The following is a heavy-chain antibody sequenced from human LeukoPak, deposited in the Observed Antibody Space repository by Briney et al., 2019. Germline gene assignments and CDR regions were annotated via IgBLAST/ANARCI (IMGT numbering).Heavy chain of an antibody. CDR1: GFTFSSYT. D-gene: IGHD3-10*01. J-gene: IGHJ3*02. V-gene: IGHV3-48*04. CDR3: ARDGGDDAFDI. CDR2: ITSSSSTI. Sequence: GGSLRLSCAASGFTFSSYTMNWVRQAPGKGLEWVSYITSSSSTIYCADSVRGRFTISRDNAKNTLYLQMNSLRAEDTAVYYCARDGGDDAFDIWGQGTMVTVSS.